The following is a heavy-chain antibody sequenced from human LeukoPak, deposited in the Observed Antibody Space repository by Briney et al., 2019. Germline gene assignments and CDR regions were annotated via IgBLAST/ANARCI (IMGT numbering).Heavy chain of an antibody. J-gene: IGHJ4*02. CDR3: ARDEDDSSGYFRGSDY. D-gene: IGHD3-22*01. CDR1: GFTFSSYS. V-gene: IGHV3-21*01. Sequence: PGGPLRLSCAASGFTFSSYSMNWVRQAPGKGLEWVSSISSSSSYIYYADSEKGRFTISRDNAKNSLYLKMNSLRAEDTAVYYCARDEDDSSGYFRGSDYWGQGTLVTVSS. CDR2: ISSSSSYI.